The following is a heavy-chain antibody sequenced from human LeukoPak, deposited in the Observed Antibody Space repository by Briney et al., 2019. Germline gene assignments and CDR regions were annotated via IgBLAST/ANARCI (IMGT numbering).Heavy chain of an antibody. J-gene: IGHJ5*02. V-gene: IGHV3-23*01. D-gene: IGHD2-15*01. CDR1: GFTFSSYA. CDR2: ISGSGGST. CDR3: AKGVVVVAATRMGWFDP. Sequence: GGSLRLSCAASGFTFSSYAMSWVRQAPGKGLEWVSAISGSGGSTYYADSVKGRFTISRGNSKNTLYLQMNSLRAEDTAVYYCAKGVVVVAATRMGWFDPWGQGTLVTVSS.